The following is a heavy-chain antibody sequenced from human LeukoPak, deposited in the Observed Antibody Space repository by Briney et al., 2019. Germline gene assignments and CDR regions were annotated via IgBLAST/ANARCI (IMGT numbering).Heavy chain of an antibody. CDR2: INHSGST. J-gene: IGHJ6*03. D-gene: IGHD6-19*01. Sequence: SETLSLTCAAYGESFSGYYWSWIRQPPGKGLEWIGEINHSGSTNYTPSLKSRVTISVDTSKNQFSLKLSPVTAADTALYYCARVRRRDSSAWFAYFYYNMDVWGKGTTVTVSS. V-gene: IGHV4-34*01. CDR3: ARVRRRDSSAWFAYFYYNMDV. CDR1: GESFSGYY.